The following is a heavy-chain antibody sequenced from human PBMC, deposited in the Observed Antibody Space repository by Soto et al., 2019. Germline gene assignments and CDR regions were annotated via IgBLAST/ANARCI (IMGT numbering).Heavy chain of an antibody. CDR1: SGAISHTNYS. V-gene: IGHV4-39*01. CDR2: IFYSGST. D-gene: IGHD2-15*01. J-gene: IGHJ5*02. CDR3: ARQCRGVTCHWFVP. Sequence: SETLALTFTVSSGAISHTNYSWDWILHPPGKGLEWIGSIFYSGSTYYNPSLKSRVTISVDTSKNQFSLTLTSVTAPDTAVYYCARQCRGVTCHWFVPWGQGTLGTVSS.